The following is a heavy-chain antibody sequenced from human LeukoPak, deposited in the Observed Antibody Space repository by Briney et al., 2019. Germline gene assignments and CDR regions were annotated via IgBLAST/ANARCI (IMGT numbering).Heavy chain of an antibody. CDR2: IYYSGST. J-gene: IGHJ4*02. V-gene: IGHV4-59*01. D-gene: IGHD3-10*01. CDR3: ASLENYYGSGSYYNGFDY. Sequence: SETLSLTCTVSGGPISSYYWSWIRQPPGKGLEWIGYIYYSGSTNYNPSLKSRVTISVDTSKNQFSLKLSSVTAADTAVYYCASLENYYGSGSYYNGFDYWGQGTLVTVSS. CDR1: GGPISSYY.